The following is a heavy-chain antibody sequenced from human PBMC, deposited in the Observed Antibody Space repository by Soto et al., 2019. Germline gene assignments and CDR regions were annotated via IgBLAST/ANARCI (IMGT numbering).Heavy chain of an antibody. V-gene: IGHV1-18*01. CDR1: GYTFSNYG. CDR2: ISLYSDGT. Sequence: ASVKVSCKTSGYTFSNYGITWLRQAPGQPLEWLGWISLYSDGTNYAQKFQGRVSMTTDTSTTTAYMELRSLRSDDTAVYYCARLLPGAEAWFCSCGQVTLFTLSS. CDR3: ARLLPGAEAWFCS. D-gene: IGHD2-2*01. J-gene: IGHJ5*01.